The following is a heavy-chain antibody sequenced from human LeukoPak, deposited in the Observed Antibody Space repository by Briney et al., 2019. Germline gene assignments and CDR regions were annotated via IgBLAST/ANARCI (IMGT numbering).Heavy chain of an antibody. D-gene: IGHD6-13*01. CDR1: GDSISNYY. V-gene: IGHV4-4*07. CDR2: IYTSGST. J-gene: IGHJ4*02. Sequence: PSETLYLTCIVSGDSISNYYWSWLRQPAGKGLEWIGRIYTSGSTNYNPSLKSRLTMSVDTSKNQFSLKLSSVTAADTAVYYCAREAAAGTFYFDYWGQGTLVTVSS. CDR3: AREAAAGTFYFDY.